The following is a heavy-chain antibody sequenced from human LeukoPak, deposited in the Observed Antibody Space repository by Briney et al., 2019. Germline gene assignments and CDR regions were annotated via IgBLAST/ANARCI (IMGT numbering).Heavy chain of an antibody. CDR1: RFTFSNAW. V-gene: IGHV3-15*01. D-gene: IGHD3/OR15-3a*01. Sequence: GGSLRLSCAASRFTFSNAWMSWVRQAPGKGLEWVGRLKSKTDGGTTDYAAPVKGRFTISRDESKNTLYLQMNSLKTEDTAVYYCTTDRGRFDYWGRGTLVTVSS. CDR3: TTDRGRFDY. J-gene: IGHJ4*02. CDR2: LKSKTDGGTT.